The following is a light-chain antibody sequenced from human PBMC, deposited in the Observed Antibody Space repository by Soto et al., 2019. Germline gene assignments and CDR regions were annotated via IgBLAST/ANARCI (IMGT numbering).Light chain of an antibody. CDR1: QGISSW. Sequence: DIQMTQSPSSVSASIGDRVTITCRASQGISSWLGWYQRKPGKAPKLLIYDASSLQSGVPSRFSGSGSGTDFTLTISSLQPEDFVTYYCQQANSFPPTFGQGTKVEIK. J-gene: IGKJ1*01. V-gene: IGKV1-12*01. CDR3: QQANSFPPT. CDR2: DAS.